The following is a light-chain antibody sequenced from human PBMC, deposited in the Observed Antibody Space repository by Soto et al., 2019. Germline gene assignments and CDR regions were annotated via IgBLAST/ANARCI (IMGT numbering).Light chain of an antibody. J-gene: IGKJ1*01. CDR3: QQDVSWT. CDR1: QSISTSH. Sequence: EIVLTQSPGTLALSPGERATLSCRASQSISTSHLAWYQQKPGQAPRLLIYGASSRATGIPDRFSGSGSGTDFTLTISRLEPEDSAIYYCQQDVSWTCGQGTKVEIK. CDR2: GAS. V-gene: IGKV3-20*01.